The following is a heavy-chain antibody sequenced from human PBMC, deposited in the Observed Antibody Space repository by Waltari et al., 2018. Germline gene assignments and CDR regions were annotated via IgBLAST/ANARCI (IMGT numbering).Heavy chain of an antibody. V-gene: IGHV3-9*03. Sequence: EVQLVESGGGLVQPGRSLRLSCAASGFTFDDYAMHWVRQAPGKGLEWVSGSSWNSGSIGYADSVKGRFTISRDNAKNSLYLQMNSLRAEDMALYYCAKGANYDSSGYCDYWGQGTLVTVSS. CDR2: SSWNSGSI. CDR1: GFTFDDYA. J-gene: IGHJ4*02. D-gene: IGHD3-22*01. CDR3: AKGANYDSSGYCDY.